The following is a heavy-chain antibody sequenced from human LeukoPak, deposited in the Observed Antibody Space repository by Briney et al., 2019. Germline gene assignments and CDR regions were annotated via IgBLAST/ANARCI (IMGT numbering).Heavy chain of an antibody. CDR1: GGSISSSRCY. Sequence: SETLSLTCTVSGGSISSSRCYWGWIRQPPGKGLEWIGTFYYTGSTYYTPSLKSRVTISVDTSESQFSLKLSSVTAADTAVYYCARLGPEGPFDYWGQGTLVTVSS. J-gene: IGHJ4*02. V-gene: IGHV4-39*01. D-gene: IGHD1-14*01. CDR3: ARLGPEGPFDY. CDR2: FYYTGST.